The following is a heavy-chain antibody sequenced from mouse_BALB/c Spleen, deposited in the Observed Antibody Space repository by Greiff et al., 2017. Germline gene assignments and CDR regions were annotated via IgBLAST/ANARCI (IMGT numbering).Heavy chain of an antibody. CDR2: ISTYYGNT. CDR3: ARGTTATDYAMDY. D-gene: IGHD1-2*01. Sequence: QVQLQQSGPELVRPGVSVKISCKGSGYTFTDYAMHWVKQSHAKSLEWIGVISTYYGNTNYNQKFKGKATMTVDKSSSTAYMELARLTSEDSAIYYCARGTTATDYAMDYWGQGTSVTVSS. CDR1: GYTFTDYA. V-gene: IGHV1-67*01. J-gene: IGHJ4*01.